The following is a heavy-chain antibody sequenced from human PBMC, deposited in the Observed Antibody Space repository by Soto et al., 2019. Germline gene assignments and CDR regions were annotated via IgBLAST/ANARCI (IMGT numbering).Heavy chain of an antibody. J-gene: IGHJ6*02. Sequence: SETLSLTCAVSGGSFSGFYWTWIRQPLGEGLEWIGEINHSGTTNFNPSLRSRLTISLDSSKKHFSLKLTSMTAADAAVYYCARADRTLVTSYGLDVWGQGTKVTVS. CDR1: GGSFSGFY. CDR3: ARADRTLVTSYGLDV. D-gene: IGHD2-21*02. V-gene: IGHV4-34*01. CDR2: INHSGTT.